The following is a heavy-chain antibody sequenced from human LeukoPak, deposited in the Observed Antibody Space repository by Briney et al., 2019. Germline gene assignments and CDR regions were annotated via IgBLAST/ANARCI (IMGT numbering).Heavy chain of an antibody. D-gene: IGHD6-19*01. CDR1: GFTFSSYS. V-gene: IGHV3-21*01. CDR3: ARDPVAALIDY. CDR2: ISSSSSYI. J-gene: IGHJ4*02. Sequence: GGSLRLSCAASGFTFSSYSMNWGRQAPGKGLEWVSSISSSSSYIYYADSVKGRFTISRDNAKNSLYLQMNSLRAEDTAVYYCARDPVAALIDYWGQGTLVTVSS.